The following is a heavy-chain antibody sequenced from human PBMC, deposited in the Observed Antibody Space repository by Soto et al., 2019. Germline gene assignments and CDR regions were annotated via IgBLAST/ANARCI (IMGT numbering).Heavy chain of an antibody. CDR1: GFTFSSYG. J-gene: IGHJ6*02. V-gene: IGHV3-33*01. CDR3: ARDRKPPGGMDV. Sequence: QVQLVESGGGVVQPGRSLSLSCAASGFTFSSYGMHWVRQAPGKGLEWVAVIWYDGSNKYYADSVKGRFTISRDNSKNTLYLQMNSLRAEDTAVYYCARDRKPPGGMDVWGQGTTVTVSS. CDR2: IWYDGSNK.